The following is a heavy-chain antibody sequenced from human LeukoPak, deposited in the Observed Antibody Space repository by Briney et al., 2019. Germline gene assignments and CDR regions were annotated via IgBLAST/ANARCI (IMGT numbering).Heavy chain of an antibody. CDR3: ARDPIGGRPDYLDL. V-gene: IGHV3-30*01. CDR1: GFSLSTYA. D-gene: IGHD3-10*01. Sequence: PGGSLRLSCTASGFSLSTYAMHWGRQAPGKGFEWGAVISSDGSITIYPDSMRGRFTISRDNSKNTLYLEMKSLRGVDTALYFCARDPIGGRPDYLDLWGQGTPVTVSS. J-gene: IGHJ4*02. CDR2: ISSDGSIT.